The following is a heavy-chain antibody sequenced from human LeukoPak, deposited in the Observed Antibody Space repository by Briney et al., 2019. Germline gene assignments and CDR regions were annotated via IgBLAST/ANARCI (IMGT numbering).Heavy chain of an antibody. V-gene: IGHV3-11*03. J-gene: IGHJ5*02. Sequence: GGSLRLSCAASGFTFSDYYMSWIRQAPGKGLEGVSYISSSSSYTNYADSVKGRFTISRDNAKNSLYLQMNSLRAEDTAVYYCARIGGYCSSTSCYPYWFDPWGQGTLVTVSS. CDR1: GFTFSDYY. D-gene: IGHD2-2*03. CDR2: ISSSSSYT. CDR3: ARIGGYCSSTSCYPYWFDP.